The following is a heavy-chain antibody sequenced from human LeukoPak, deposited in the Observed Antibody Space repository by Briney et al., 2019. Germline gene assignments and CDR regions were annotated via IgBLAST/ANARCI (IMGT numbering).Heavy chain of an antibody. J-gene: IGHJ4*02. CDR1: GFTFDDYA. V-gene: IGHV3-9*01. CDR2: ISWNSGSI. D-gene: IGHD3-10*01. CDR3: AKDKGGYYGSGSYFDY. Sequence: HPGGSLRLSCAASGFTFDDYAMHWVRQAPGKGLEWVSGISWNSGSIGYADSVKGRFTISRDNAKNPLYLQMNSLRAEDTALYYCAKDKGGYYGSGSYFDYWGQGTLVTVSS.